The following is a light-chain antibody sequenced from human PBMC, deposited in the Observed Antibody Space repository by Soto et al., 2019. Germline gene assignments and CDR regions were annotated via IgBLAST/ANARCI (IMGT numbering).Light chain of an antibody. CDR1: QSVSSN. J-gene: IGKJ1*01. CDR3: QQYGSSPPKWT. CDR2: GAS. Sequence: EIVMTQSPATLSVCPGERATLSCRASQSVSSNLAWYQQKPGQAPRLLIYGASTRATGIPARFSGSGSGTEFTLTISSLQSEDFAVYYCQQYGSSPPKWTFGQGTKVDIK. V-gene: IGKV3-15*01.